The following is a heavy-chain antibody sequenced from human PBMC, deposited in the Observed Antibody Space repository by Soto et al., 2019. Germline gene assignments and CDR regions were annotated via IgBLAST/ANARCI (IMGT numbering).Heavy chain of an antibody. J-gene: IGHJ4*02. CDR1: GGSISSSSYY. CDR3: ARHGITTIGSADAGFDY. CDR2: IYFSGST. D-gene: IGHD3-22*01. V-gene: IGHV4-39*01. Sequence: PSETLSLTCTVSGGSISSSSYYWGWIRQPPGRGLEWIGSIYFSGSTYYNPSLKSRLTISVDTSKNQFSLKLTSVTAADTAVYYCARHGITTIGSADAGFDYWGQGTLVTVSS.